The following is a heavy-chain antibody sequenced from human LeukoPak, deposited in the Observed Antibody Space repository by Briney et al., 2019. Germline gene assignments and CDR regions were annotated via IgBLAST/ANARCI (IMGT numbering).Heavy chain of an antibody. CDR2: IIPIFGTA. J-gene: IGHJ6*03. V-gene: IGHV1-69*13. Sequence: GASVTVSCKASGGTFSSYAISWVRQAPGQGLEWMGGIIPIFGTANYAQKFQGRVTITADESTSTAYMELSSLRSEDTAVYYCARGGRVVRGVIGQYYYYYMDVWGKGTTVTISS. D-gene: IGHD3-10*01. CDR1: GGTFSSYA. CDR3: ARGGRVVRGVIGQYYYYYMDV.